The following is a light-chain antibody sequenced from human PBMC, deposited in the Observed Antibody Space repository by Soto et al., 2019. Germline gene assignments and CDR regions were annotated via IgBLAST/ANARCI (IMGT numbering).Light chain of an antibody. CDR3: QQYGSSPIT. J-gene: IGKJ5*01. V-gene: IGKV3-20*01. Sequence: EIVLTQSPGTLSLSPGERATLSCRASQSITSSYLAWYQQKPGQAPRLLIYCSSRSATGIPDRFSGSGSGTDFTLTISRLEPEDFAVYYCQQYGSSPITFGQGTRLEIK. CDR2: CSS. CDR1: QSITSSY.